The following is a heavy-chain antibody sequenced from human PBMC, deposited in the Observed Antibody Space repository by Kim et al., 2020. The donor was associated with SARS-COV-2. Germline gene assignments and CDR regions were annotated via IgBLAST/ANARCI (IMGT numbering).Heavy chain of an antibody. J-gene: IGHJ6*02. V-gene: IGHV3-30*04. CDR1: GFTFSSYA. CDR3: ARDPPTYYYDSSGYWGVYYYGMDV. D-gene: IGHD3-22*01. Sequence: GGSLRLSCAASGFTFSSYAMHWVRQAPGKGLEWVAVISYDGSNKYYADSVKGRFTISRDNSKNTLYLQMNSLRAEDTAVYYCARDPPTYYYDSSGYWGVYYYGMDVWGQGTTVTVSS. CDR2: ISYDGSNK.